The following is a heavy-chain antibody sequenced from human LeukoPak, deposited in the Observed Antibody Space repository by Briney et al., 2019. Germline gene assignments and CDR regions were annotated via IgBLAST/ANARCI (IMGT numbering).Heavy chain of an antibody. CDR1: GGTFSSYA. J-gene: IGHJ4*02. Sequence: SVKVSCKASGGTFSSYAISWVRQAPGQGLEWMGRILPILGIANYAQKFQGRVTITADKSTSTAYMELSSLRSEDTAVYYCARVDYYDSSGYYGHFDYWGQGTLVTVSS. D-gene: IGHD3-22*01. CDR2: ILPILGIA. V-gene: IGHV1-69*04. CDR3: ARVDYYDSSGYYGHFDY.